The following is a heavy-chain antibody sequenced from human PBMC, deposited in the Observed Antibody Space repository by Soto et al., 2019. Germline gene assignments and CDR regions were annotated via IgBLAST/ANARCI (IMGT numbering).Heavy chain of an antibody. D-gene: IGHD1-1*01. CDR1: GITFSRNA. V-gene: IGHV3-30-3*01. J-gene: IGHJ5*02. CDR2: ISFDGNNK. CDR3: ARDQSWHDLVWWFDP. Sequence: PGGSLRLSCAASGITFSRNAMHWLRQAPGKGLEWVATISFDGNNKHYADFVKGRFTISRDSTKNTLFLQLSSLTSEDTAVYYCARDQSWHDLVWWFDPWGQGTLVTVSS.